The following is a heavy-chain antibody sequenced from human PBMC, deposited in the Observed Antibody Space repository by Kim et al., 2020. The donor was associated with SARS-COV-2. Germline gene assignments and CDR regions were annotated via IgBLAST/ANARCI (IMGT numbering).Heavy chain of an antibody. V-gene: IGHV3-66*01. CDR3: ARLRSVGYFDY. D-gene: IGHD3-3*01. J-gene: IGHJ4*02. Sequence: TYYADSVKGRFTISRDNSKNTLYLQMNSLRAEDTAVYYCARLRSVGYFDYWGQGTLVTVSS. CDR2: T.